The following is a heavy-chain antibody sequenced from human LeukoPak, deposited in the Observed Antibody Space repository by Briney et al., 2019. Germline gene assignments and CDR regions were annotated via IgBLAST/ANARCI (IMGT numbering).Heavy chain of an antibody. Sequence: ASVKVSCKASGYTFTSYYMHWVRQAPGQGLEWMGIINPSGGSTSYAQKFQGRVTMTRDTSTSTVYMELNSLRAEDTAVHYCAKGYFDTGGYSYRIFDYWGQGTLVTVSS. CDR2: INPSGGST. D-gene: IGHD3-22*01. V-gene: IGHV1-46*01. J-gene: IGHJ4*02. CDR1: GYTFTSYY. CDR3: AKGYFDTGGYSYRIFDY.